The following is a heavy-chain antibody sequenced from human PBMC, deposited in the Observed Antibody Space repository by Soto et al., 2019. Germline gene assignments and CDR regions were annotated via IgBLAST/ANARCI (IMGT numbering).Heavy chain of an antibody. V-gene: IGHV1-69*01. D-gene: IGHD1-1*01. CDR1: GGTFTSYA. Sequence: QVPLVQSGAEVKKPGSSVKVSCKASGGTFTSYAVVWVRQAPGQGLEWMGGIVPILGTSKYAQRFQGRVSLTAHGSWSTVYMELRRLRHADTAIYYCARKLERHNYYYGMDVWGQGTTVTVSS. CDR3: ARKLERHNYYYGMDV. J-gene: IGHJ6*02. CDR2: IVPILGTS.